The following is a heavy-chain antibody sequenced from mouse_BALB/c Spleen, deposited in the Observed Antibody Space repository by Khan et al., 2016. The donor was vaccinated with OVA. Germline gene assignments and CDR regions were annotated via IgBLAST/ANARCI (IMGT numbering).Heavy chain of an antibody. CDR1: GYTFTTAG. CDR3: ARGGAAYYRNDRGGREY. D-gene: IGHD2-14*01. CDR2: INTHSGVP. Sequence: QIQLVQSGPELKKPGETVRISCKASGYTFTTAGIQWVQKMPGKGLKWIGWINTHSGVPKYAEDFKGRIAFSLEISVRTAYLQITNLKNEDTATXCCARGGAAYYRNDRGGREYWGQGTSVTVSS. J-gene: IGHJ4*01. V-gene: IGHV9-4*02.